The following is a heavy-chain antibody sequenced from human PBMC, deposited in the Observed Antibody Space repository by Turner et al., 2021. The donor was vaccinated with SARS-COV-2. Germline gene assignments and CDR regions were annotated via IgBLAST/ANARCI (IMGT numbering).Heavy chain of an antibody. CDR3: ARHGFSGWDGGGMDV. CDR2: IHYSGST. D-gene: IGHD6-19*01. Sequence: QVQLQESGPGLVKPSETLSLTCTVSGGSISSYYWCLIRQPPGKGLEWIWFIHYSGSTNYNPSLKSRVTISVDTAKNQFSLKLSSVTAAETAVYYCARHGFSGWDGGGMDVWGQGTTVTVSS. V-gene: IGHV4-59*08. J-gene: IGHJ6*02. CDR1: GGSISSYY.